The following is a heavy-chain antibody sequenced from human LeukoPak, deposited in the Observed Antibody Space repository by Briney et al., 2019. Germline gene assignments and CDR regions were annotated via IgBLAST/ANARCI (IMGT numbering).Heavy chain of an antibody. J-gene: IGHJ5*02. Sequence: GASVKVSCKASGYTFTGYYMHWVRQAPGQGLEWMGWINPNSGGTNYAQKFQGRVTMTRDTSISTSYMELSRLRSDDTAVYYCARGGPLWFGEGRNWFDPWGQGTLVTVSS. V-gene: IGHV1-2*02. D-gene: IGHD3-10*01. CDR3: ARGGPLWFGEGRNWFDP. CDR1: GYTFTGYY. CDR2: INPNSGGT.